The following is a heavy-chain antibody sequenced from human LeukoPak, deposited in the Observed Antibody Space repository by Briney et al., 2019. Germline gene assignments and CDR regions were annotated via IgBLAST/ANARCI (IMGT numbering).Heavy chain of an antibody. V-gene: IGHV4-59*11. CDR2: IYYSGST. CDR1: GGSISSHY. J-gene: IGHJ3*02. CDR3: ARDRDSSGYYYDPGAFDI. D-gene: IGHD3-22*01. Sequence: SETLSLTCTVSGGSISSHYWSWIRQPPGKGLEWIGYIYYSGSTNYNPSLKSRVTISVDTSKNQFSLKLSSETAADTAVYYCARDRDSSGYYYDPGAFDIWGQGTMVTVSS.